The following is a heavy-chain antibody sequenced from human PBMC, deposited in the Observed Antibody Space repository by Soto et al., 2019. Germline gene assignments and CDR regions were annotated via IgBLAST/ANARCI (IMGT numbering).Heavy chain of an antibody. J-gene: IGHJ4*02. Sequence: EVQLVESGGGLVQPGGSLRLSCAASGFTFSSSWMHWVRQAPGKGLVWVSRINSGASTTNYADSMKGRFTISRDNAKNTLYLQMDSLTAEDMAVYYCARGPTGWFGYDYWGQGTLVTVSS. D-gene: IGHD3-10*01. CDR3: ARGPTGWFGYDY. CDR2: INSGASTT. V-gene: IGHV3-74*01. CDR1: GFTFSSSW.